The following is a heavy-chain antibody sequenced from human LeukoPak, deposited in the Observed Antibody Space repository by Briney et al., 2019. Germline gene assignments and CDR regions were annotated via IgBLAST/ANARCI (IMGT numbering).Heavy chain of an antibody. CDR3: AKRGHCSATCTYDY. D-gene: IGHD2-15*01. V-gene: IGHV3-23*01. Sequence: GGSLRLSCDVSGFTFANYPMSWVRQAPGKGLEWVSIVNGDGVNTYYADSVKGRFTISRDNSKNTVYLQMNSLRAEDTAVYYCAKRGHCSATCTYDYWGQGTLVTVSS. CDR1: GFTFANYP. CDR2: VNGDGVNT. J-gene: IGHJ4*02.